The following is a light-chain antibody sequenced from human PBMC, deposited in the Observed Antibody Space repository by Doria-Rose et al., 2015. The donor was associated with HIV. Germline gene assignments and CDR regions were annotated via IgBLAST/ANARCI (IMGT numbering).Light chain of an antibody. CDR2: AAS. CDR3: QQYYSYPPT. Sequence: VTITCRASQDISNYLAWCQQKPGKAPKLLIYAASTLQSGVPSRFSGSGSGTDFTLTISYLQSEDFATYYCQQYYSYPPTFGQGTKVEVK. CDR1: QDISNY. J-gene: IGKJ1*01. V-gene: IGKV1-8*01.